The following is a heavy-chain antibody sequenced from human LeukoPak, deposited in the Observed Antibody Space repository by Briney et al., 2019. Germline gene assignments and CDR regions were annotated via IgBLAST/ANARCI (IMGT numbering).Heavy chain of an antibody. J-gene: IGHJ4*02. D-gene: IGHD6-19*01. Sequence: PGGSLRLSCAASGFTFSGRWMSWLRQAPGKGLEWVANINQDGTDKYYVDSVKGRFAVSRDNAKNSLYLQMSSLRAEDTAIYYCARDTPASGWLFYWGQGALVTVSS. CDR3: ARDTPASGWLFY. CDR2: INQDGTDK. V-gene: IGHV3-7*01. CDR1: GFTFSGRW.